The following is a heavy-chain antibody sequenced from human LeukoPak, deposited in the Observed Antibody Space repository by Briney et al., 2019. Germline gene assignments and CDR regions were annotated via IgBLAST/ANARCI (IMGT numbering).Heavy chain of an antibody. CDR1: GGSISSYY. CDR2: IYYSGST. Sequence: SETLSLTCTVSGGSISSYYWSWIRQPPGKGLEWIGYIYYSGSTNYNPSLKSRVTISVDTSKNQFSLKLSSVTAADMAVYYCASIYCSSTSCIDYWGQGTLVTVSS. J-gene: IGHJ4*02. D-gene: IGHD2-2*01. CDR3: ASIYCSSTSCIDY. V-gene: IGHV4-59*01.